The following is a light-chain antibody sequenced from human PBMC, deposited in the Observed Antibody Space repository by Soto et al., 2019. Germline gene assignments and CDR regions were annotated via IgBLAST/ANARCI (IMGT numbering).Light chain of an antibody. J-gene: IGKJ3*01. V-gene: IGKV1-12*01. Sequence: IPMAQVPSSVLAFLRGRGNNPCPAGQGVCCWVAWYQLKPGKAPNLLIYAASSLQSGVPSRFSASGSGTDFTLTISSLQPEDFATYYCQQADSFPFTFGPGTTVDIK. CDR1: QGVCCW. CDR3: QQADSFPFT. CDR2: AAS.